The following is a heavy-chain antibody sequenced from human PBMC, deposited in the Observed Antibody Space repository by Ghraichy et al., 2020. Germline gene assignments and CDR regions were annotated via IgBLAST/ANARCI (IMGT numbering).Heavy chain of an antibody. J-gene: IGHJ4*02. CDR2: INHSGST. Sequence: SETLSLTCAVYGGSFSGSYWSWIRQPPGKGLEWIGEINHSGSTNYNPSLKSRVTISVDTSKSQFSLKLNSVTAADTAVYYCARGRPWPRYFDWSQHSYFDYWGQGTLVTVSS. V-gene: IGHV4-34*01. D-gene: IGHD3-9*01. CDR1: GGSFSGSY. CDR3: ARGRPWPRYFDWSQHSYFDY.